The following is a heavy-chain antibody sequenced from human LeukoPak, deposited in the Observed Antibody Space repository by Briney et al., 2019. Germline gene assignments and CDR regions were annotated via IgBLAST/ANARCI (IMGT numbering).Heavy chain of an antibody. CDR1: GITLSNYA. V-gene: IGHV3-21*04. J-gene: IGHJ3*01. Sequence: PGGPLRLSCAVSGITLSNYAMSWVRQAPGKGLEWVSSISTSSVYKHYADSVKGRFTISRDSATNSVYLQMNSLRAEDTAFYYCARDDLRDEGFDVWGQGTMVTVSS. CDR2: ISTSSVYK. CDR3: ARDDLRDEGFDV.